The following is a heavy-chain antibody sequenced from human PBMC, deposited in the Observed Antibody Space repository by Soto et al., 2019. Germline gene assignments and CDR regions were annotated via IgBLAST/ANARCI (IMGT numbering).Heavy chain of an antibody. V-gene: IGHV1-69*01. CDR2: IIPIFGTA. J-gene: IGHJ4*02. Sequence: QVQLVQSGAEVKKPGSSVKVSCKASGGTFSSYAISWVRQAPGQGLEWMGGIIPIFGTANYAQQFQGRVTINADESTTTAYMELSSLTTEDTAVYYCARDVGARWLQLSFDYWGQGSLVTVAS. D-gene: IGHD5-12*01. CDR1: GGTFSSYA. CDR3: ARDVGARWLQLSFDY.